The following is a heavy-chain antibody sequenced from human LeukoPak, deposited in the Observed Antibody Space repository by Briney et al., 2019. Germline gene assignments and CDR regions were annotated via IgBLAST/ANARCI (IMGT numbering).Heavy chain of an antibody. V-gene: IGHV3-9*01. CDR1: GFTFDDYA. Sequence: PGGSLRLSCAASGFTFDDYAMHWVRQAPGKGLEWVSGISWNSGSIGYADSVKGRFTISRDNAKNSLYLQMNSLRAEDTALYYCARAPEAVAGTALDYWGQGTLVTVSS. CDR3: ARAPEAVAGTALDY. CDR2: ISWNSGSI. J-gene: IGHJ4*02. D-gene: IGHD6-19*01.